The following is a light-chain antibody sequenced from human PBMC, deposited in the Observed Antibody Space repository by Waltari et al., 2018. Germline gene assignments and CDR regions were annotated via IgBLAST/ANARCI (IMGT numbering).Light chain of an antibody. CDR2: GAS. CDR1: QSVSRT. CDR3: QHYVRLPAT. J-gene: IGKJ1*01. V-gene: IGKV3-20*01. Sequence: IVLTQSPGTLSLYPGERATLSCRASQSVSRTLAWYQQKPGQAPKLLIYGASIRATGIPDRFTGSGSGTYFSLTISSLEPEDFAIYFCQHYVRLPATFGQGTKVEIK.